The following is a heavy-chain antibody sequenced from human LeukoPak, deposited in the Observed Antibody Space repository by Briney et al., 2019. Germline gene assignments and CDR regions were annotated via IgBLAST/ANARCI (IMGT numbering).Heavy chain of an antibody. CDR2: ISGSGGST. CDR1: GFTFSSYG. D-gene: IGHD3-10*01. CDR3: YGSGSYAPIDY. J-gene: IGHJ4*02. Sequence: PGGTLRLSCAASGFTFSSYGMSWVRQAPGKGLEWVSAISGSGGSTYYADSVKGRFTISRDNSKNTLYLQMNSLRAEDTAVYYCYGSGSYAPIDYWGQGTLVTVSS. V-gene: IGHV3-23*01.